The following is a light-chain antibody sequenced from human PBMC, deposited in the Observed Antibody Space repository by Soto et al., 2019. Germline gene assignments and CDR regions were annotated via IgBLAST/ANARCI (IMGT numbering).Light chain of an antibody. J-gene: IGLJ2*01. CDR1: SSNIGAGYD. Sequence: QSVLTQPPSVSGAPGQRVTISCTGSSSNIGAGYDVHWYQHLPGTAPKLLIYGNTNRPSGVPDRFSGSKSGTSASLAITGFQVEDEADYYCQSYDSSLSGSVFGGGTKLTVL. CDR2: GNT. V-gene: IGLV1-40*01. CDR3: QSYDSSLSGSV.